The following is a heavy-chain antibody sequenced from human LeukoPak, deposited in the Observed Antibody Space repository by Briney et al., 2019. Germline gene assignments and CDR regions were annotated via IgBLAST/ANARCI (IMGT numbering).Heavy chain of an antibody. CDR2: IYYSGYT. CDR3: ARTTTVRGTYYMDV. Sequence: SETLSLTCTVSGGSISGYYWSWIRQPPGRGLEWIGYIYYSGYTNYNPSLKSRVTISVDTSKNQFSLKLSSVTAADTAVYYCARTTTVRGTYYMDVWGKGTTVTISS. CDR1: GGSISGYY. D-gene: IGHD3-10*01. V-gene: IGHV4-59*01. J-gene: IGHJ6*03.